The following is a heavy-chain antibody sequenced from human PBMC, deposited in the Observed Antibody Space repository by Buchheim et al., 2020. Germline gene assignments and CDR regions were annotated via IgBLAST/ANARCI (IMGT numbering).Heavy chain of an antibody. D-gene: IGHD1-14*01. Sequence: ELQLVESGGGLVQPGGSLRLSCAASRFTFSTYWINWVRQAPGKGLEWVASIKQDDSEKYYVGSVKGRFTISRDNAKNSLYLQMNSLRAEDTAVYYCASSYNWNHGSKFDYWGQGTL. CDR2: IKQDDSEK. J-gene: IGHJ4*02. CDR3: ASSYNWNHGSKFDY. CDR1: RFTFSTYW. V-gene: IGHV3-7*01.